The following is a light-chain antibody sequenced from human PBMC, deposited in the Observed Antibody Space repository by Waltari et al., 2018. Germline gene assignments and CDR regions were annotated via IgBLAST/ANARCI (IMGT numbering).Light chain of an antibody. CDR1: QRVNKD. CDR3: QHRGTWPLS. Sequence: EIVLTQSPATLSMSPGERATLSCRASQRVNKDLAWYQQRPGQAPRLLIYDASNRATGIPARFSGSGSGTEFTLTISSLEPEDFALYYCQHRGTWPLSFGPGTTV. V-gene: IGKV3-11*01. J-gene: IGKJ3*01. CDR2: DAS.